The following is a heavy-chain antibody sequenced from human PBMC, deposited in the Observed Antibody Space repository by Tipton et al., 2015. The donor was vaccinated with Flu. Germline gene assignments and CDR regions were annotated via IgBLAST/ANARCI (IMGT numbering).Heavy chain of an antibody. Sequence: GLVKPSETLSLTCTVSGGSISSYYWSWIRQPPGKGLEWIGYIYYSGSTNYNPSLKSRVTISVDTSENQFSLKLSSVTAADTAVYYCARYGTYDGSRYFQHWGQGTLVTVFS. CDR1: GGSISSYY. D-gene: IGHD1-26*01. CDR2: IYYSGST. CDR3: ARYGTYDGSRYFQH. V-gene: IGHV4-59*01. J-gene: IGHJ1*01.